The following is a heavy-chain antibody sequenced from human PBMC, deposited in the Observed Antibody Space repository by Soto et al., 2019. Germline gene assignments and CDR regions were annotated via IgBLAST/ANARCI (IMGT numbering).Heavy chain of an antibody. CDR3: ARAWYYDYIWGSYPDAFDI. CDR1: GYTFTIYG. V-gene: IGHV1-18*01. J-gene: IGHJ3*02. CDR2: ISAYNGNT. Sequence: ASVKVSCKDSGYTFTIYGISWVRQAPGQGLEWMGWISAYNGNTNYAQKLQGRVTMTTDTSTSTAYMELRSLRSDDTAVYYCARAWYYDYIWGSYPDAFDISGKGTMVTVS. D-gene: IGHD3-16*02.